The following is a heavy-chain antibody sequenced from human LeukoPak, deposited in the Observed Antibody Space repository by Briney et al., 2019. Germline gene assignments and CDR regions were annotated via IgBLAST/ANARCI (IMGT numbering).Heavy chain of an antibody. CDR2: ISGSGGST. J-gene: IGHJ5*02. CDR1: GFTFSSYA. D-gene: IGHD5-12*01. Sequence: GGSLRLSCAASGFTFSSYAMSWVRQAPGKGLEWVSAISGSGGSTYYADSVKGRFTISRDNSKNTLFLQMNSLRADDTAVYYCAKEPRENSGYYVSGWFDPWGQGTLVTVSS. CDR3: AKEPRENSGYYVSGWFDP. V-gene: IGHV3-23*01.